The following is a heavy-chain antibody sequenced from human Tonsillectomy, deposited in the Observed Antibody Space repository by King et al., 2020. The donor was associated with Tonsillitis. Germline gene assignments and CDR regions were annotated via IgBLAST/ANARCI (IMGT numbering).Heavy chain of an antibody. Sequence: VQLQQWGAGLLNPSETLSLTCGVYGGSFSGYYWSWIRQPPGEGLEWIGEINHSGNTNYNPSLKSRVTISVDASKNQFSLKLSSVTAADTAVYYCARGGFCTSPPLYKGEGFHPWGREPL. J-gene: IGHJ5*02. D-gene: IGHD2-8*01. CDR1: GGSFSGYY. V-gene: IGHV4-34*01. CDR2: INHSGNT. CDR3: ARGGFCTSPPLYKGEGFHP.